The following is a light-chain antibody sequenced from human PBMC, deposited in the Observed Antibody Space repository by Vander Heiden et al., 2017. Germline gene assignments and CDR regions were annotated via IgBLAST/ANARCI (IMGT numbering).Light chain of an antibody. Sequence: QSALPQPPSPPGSPAQSVTISCTGTSSDVGGYNYVSWYQQHPGKAPKLMIYEVSKRPSGVPDRFSGSKSGNTASLTVSGLQAEDEADYYCNSYAGSNNVVFGGGTKLTVL. CDR2: EVS. V-gene: IGLV2-8*01. CDR3: NSYAGSNNVV. J-gene: IGLJ2*01. CDR1: SSDVGGYNY.